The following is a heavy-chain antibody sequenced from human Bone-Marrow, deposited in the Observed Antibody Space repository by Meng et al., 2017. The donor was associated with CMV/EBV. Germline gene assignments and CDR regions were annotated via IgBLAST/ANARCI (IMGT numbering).Heavy chain of an antibody. J-gene: IGHJ6*02. Sequence: GGSLRLSCAASGFTFSSYSMTWVRQAPGKGLEWVSSVSSTSDYIDYADSLKGRFTISRDNAKNSLYLQMNSLRAEDTAAYYCARGPLYRNSSGTYYFGMDVWGQGTTVTVSS. CDR3: ARGPLYRNSSGTYYFGMDV. CDR2: VSSTSDYI. V-gene: IGHV3-21*01. CDR1: GFTFSSYS. D-gene: IGHD6-6*01.